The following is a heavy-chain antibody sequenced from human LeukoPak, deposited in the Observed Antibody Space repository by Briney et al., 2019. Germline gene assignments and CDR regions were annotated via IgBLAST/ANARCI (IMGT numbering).Heavy chain of an antibody. V-gene: IGHV1-8*01. CDR3: ARELGYCSGGSCYGLGY. J-gene: IGHJ4*02. CDR2: MNPNSGNT. D-gene: IGHD2-15*01. Sequence: GASVKVSCKASGYTFTSYDINWVRQATGQGLEWMGWMNPNSGNTGYAQKFQGRVTMTRNTSISTAYMELSSLRSEDTAVCYCARELGYCSGGSCYGLGYWGQGALVTVSS. CDR1: GYTFTSYD.